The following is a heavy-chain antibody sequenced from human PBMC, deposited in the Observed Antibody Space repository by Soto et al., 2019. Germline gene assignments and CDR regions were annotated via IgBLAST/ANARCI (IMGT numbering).Heavy chain of an antibody. V-gene: IGHV4-30-4*01. CDR3: ARGRYCLTGRCFPNWFDS. CDR2: IYKSTTT. CDR1: SGSISSGDYF. Sequence: SETLSLTCTVSSGSISSGDYFWAWIRQPPGQALEYIGYIYKSTTTYYNPSFESRVAISLDTSKSQFSLTVTSVTAADTAVYFCARGRYCLTGRCFPNWFDSWGQGTLVTVSS. D-gene: IGHD2-15*01. J-gene: IGHJ5*01.